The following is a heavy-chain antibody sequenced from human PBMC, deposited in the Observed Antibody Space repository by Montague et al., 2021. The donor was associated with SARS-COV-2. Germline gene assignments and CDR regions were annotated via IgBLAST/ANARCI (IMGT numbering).Heavy chain of an antibody. J-gene: IGHJ5*02. V-gene: IGHV4-59*11. D-gene: IGHD3-10*01. CDR1: GGSMSGHY. CDR3: ARAVSVRRAVNWFDP. CDR2: IYYSGGI. Sequence: SETLSLTCTVSGGSMSGHYWAWIRQPPGKGLEWLAYIYYSGGINSXASLKSRVSMSVDTSKNQLSLKLTSVTAADTAVYYCARAVSVRRAVNWFDPWGQGTLVTVSS.